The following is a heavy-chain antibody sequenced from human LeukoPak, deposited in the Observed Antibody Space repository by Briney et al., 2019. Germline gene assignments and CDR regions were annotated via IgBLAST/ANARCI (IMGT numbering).Heavy chain of an antibody. CDR3: ARDGEMATISDAFDI. CDR2: IYYSGST. CDR1: GGSISSSSYY. D-gene: IGHD5-24*01. Sequence: SETLSLTCTVSGGSISSSSYYWGWIRQPPGKGLEWIGSIYYSGSTYYNPSLKSRVTISVDTSKNQLSLKLSSVTAADTAVYYCARDGEMATISDAFDIWGQGTMVTVSS. J-gene: IGHJ3*02. V-gene: IGHV4-39*07.